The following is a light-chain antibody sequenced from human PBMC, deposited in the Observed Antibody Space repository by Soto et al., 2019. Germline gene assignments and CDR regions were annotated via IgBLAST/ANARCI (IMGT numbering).Light chain of an antibody. CDR2: EVT. CDR3: SSYTSGSALYV. CDR1: SRAVGGYNS. J-gene: IGLJ1*01. V-gene: IGLV2-14*01. Sequence: QSVLTQPASVSGSPGQSITISCTGTSRAVGGYNSVSWYQQHPGKAPKLMIYEVTNRPSGVSNRFSGSKSGNTASLTISGLQAEDEADYYCSSYTSGSALYVYGTGTKVTVL.